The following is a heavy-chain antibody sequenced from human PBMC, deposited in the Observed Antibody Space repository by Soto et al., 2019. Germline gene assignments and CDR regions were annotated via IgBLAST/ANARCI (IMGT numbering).Heavy chain of an antibody. CDR2: IYYSGST. J-gene: IGHJ5*02. Sequence: SETLSLTCTVSGGPISSSSYYWGWIRQPPGKGLEWIGSIYYSGSTYYNPSLKSRVTISVDTSKDQFSLKLSSVTAADTAVYYCARHDGICSGGSCYSEWFDPWGQGTLVTVSS. D-gene: IGHD2-15*01. CDR1: GGPISSSSYY. CDR3: ARHDGICSGGSCYSEWFDP. V-gene: IGHV4-39*01.